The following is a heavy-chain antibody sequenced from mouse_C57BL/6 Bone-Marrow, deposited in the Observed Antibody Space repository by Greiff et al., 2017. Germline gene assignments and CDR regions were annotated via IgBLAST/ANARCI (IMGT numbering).Heavy chain of an antibody. CDR2: IDPENGDT. D-gene: IGHD2-4*01. V-gene: IGHV14-4*01. CDR1: GFNIKDDY. J-gene: IGHJ3*01. CDR3: TTDDYDAFAY. Sequence: EVQLQESGAELVRPGASVKLSCTASGFNIKDDYMHWVKQRPEQGLEWIGWIDPENGDTEYASKFQGKATITADTSSNTAYLQLSSLTSEDTAVYYCTTDDYDAFAYWGQGTLVTVAA.